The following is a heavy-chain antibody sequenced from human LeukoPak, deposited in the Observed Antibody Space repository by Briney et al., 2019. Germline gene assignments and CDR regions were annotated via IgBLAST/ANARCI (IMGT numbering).Heavy chain of an antibody. D-gene: IGHD1-26*01. Sequence: SETLSLTCTVSGGSISSYYWSWIRQPPGKGLEWIGYIYYSGSTNYNPSLKSRVTISVDTSKNQFSLTLSSVTAADTAVYYCARAYSGSYFDYWGQGTLVTVSS. CDR3: ARAYSGSYFDY. CDR2: IYYSGST. CDR1: GGSISSYY. J-gene: IGHJ4*02. V-gene: IGHV4-59*01.